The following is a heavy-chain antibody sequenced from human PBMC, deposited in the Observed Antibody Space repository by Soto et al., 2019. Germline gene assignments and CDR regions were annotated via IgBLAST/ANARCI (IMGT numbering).Heavy chain of an antibody. CDR2: ISAYNGNT. D-gene: IGHD3-3*01. CDR1: GYTFTSYG. J-gene: IGHJ6*02. Sequence: QVQLVQSGAEVKKPGASVKVSCKASGYTFTSYGISWVRQAPGQGLEWMGWISAYNGNTNYAQKLQGRVTMTTDTSTSTAYMELRSLRSDDTAVYYCARESGDDFWSGYAVRYYGIDVWGQGTTVTVSS. V-gene: IGHV1-18*01. CDR3: ARESGDDFWSGYAVRYYGIDV.